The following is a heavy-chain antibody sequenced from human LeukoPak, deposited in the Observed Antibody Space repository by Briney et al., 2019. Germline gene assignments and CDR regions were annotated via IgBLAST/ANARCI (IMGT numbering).Heavy chain of an antibody. CDR3: ARESSGWYYFDY. D-gene: IGHD6-19*01. CDR1: GGSININTYY. V-gene: IGHV4-39*07. J-gene: IGHJ4*02. CDR2: IYYSGST. Sequence: SETLSLTCTVSGGSININTYYWGWIRQPPGKGLEWIGSIYYSGSTYYNPSLKSRVTISVDTSKNQFSLKLSSVTAADTAVYYCARESSGWYYFDYWGQGTLVTVSS.